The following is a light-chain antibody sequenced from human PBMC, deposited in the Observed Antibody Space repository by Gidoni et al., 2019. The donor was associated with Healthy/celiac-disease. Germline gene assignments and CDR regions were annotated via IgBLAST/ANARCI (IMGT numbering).Light chain of an antibody. CDR3: QKYNSAPRT. V-gene: IGKV1-27*01. CDR2: AAS. J-gene: IGKJ5*01. CDR1: QGISNY. Sequence: DIQMTQSPSSLSASVGDSIPITCRASQGISNYLAWYQQKPGKVPKLLIYAASTLQSGVPSRFSGSGSGTDFTLTISSLQPEDVATYYCQKYNSAPRTFXXXTRLEIK.